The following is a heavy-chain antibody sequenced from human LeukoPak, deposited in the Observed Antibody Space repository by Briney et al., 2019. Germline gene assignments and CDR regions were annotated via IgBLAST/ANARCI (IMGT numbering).Heavy chain of an antibody. J-gene: IGHJ5*02. Sequence: ASVKVSCKASGYTFTGYYMHWVRQAPGQGLEWMGWINPNSGGTNYAQKFQGRVTMTRDTSISTAYMELSRLRSDDTAVYYCARDHPYSGYPNWFDPWGQGTLVTVSS. CDR3: ARDHPYSGYPNWFDP. D-gene: IGHD5-12*01. CDR2: INPNSGGT. V-gene: IGHV1-2*02. CDR1: GYTFTGYY.